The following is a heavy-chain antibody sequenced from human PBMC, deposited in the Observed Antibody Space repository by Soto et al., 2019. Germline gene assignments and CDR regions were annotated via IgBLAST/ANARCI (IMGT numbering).Heavy chain of an antibody. CDR3: ARDFSDVWCGYHYYYGMDV. V-gene: IGHV1-18*04. J-gene: IGHJ6*02. CDR1: GYTFTSYG. CDR2: ISAYNGNT. D-gene: IGHD3-3*01. Sequence: ASVKVSCKASGYTFTSYGISWVRQAPGQGLEWMGWISAYNGNTNYAQKLQGRVTMTTDTSTSKAYMELRSLRSDDTSVYYWARDFSDVWCGYHYYYGMDVWGQGTTVTVSS.